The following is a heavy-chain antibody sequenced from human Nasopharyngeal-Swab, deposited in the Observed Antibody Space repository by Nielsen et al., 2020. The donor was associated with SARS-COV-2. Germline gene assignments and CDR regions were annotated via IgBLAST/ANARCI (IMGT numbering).Heavy chain of an antibody. D-gene: IGHD2-15*01. V-gene: IGHV3-21*01. CDR2: ISSSSSYI. Sequence: GESLKISCAASGFTFSSYSMNWVRQAPGKGLEWVSSISSSSSYIYYADSVKGRFTISRDNAKNSLYLQMNSLRAEDTAAYYCARDATEDIVVVVAATKYYYYGMDVWGQGTTVTVSS. J-gene: IGHJ6*02. CDR3: ARDATEDIVVVVAATKYYYYGMDV. CDR1: GFTFSSYS.